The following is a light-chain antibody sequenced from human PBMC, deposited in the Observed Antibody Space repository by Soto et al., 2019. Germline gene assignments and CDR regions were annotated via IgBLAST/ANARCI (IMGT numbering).Light chain of an antibody. V-gene: IGKV3-20*01. CDR3: QQYGSSPRT. CDR1: PSVSSSY. CDR2: GAS. J-gene: IGKJ1*01. Sequence: EIVLTQSPATLSLSPVERATLSCMASPSVSSSYLAWYQQKPGQAPRLLIYGASSRATGIPDRFSGSGSGTDFTLTISRLEPEDFAVYYCQQYGSSPRTFGQGTKV.